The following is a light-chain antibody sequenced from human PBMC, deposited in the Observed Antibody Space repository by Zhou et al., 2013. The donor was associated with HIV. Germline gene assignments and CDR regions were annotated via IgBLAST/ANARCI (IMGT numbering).Light chain of an antibody. CDR2: AAS. J-gene: IGKJ2*01. V-gene: IGKV1-12*01. CDR1: QGISSW. Sequence: DIQMTQSPSSVSASVGDRVTITCRASQGISSWLAWYQQKPGKAPKLLIYAASILQSGVPSRFSGRGSGTDFTLTINSLQPEDFATYYCLQDHNYPYTFGQGTKLEIK. CDR3: LQDHNYPYT.